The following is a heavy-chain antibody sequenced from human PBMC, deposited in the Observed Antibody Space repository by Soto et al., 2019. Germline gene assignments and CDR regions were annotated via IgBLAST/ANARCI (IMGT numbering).Heavy chain of an antibody. Sequence: ASVKVSCKASGYTFTSYGTSWVRQAPGQGLEWMGWISAYNGNTNYAQKLQGRVTMTTDTSTSTAYMELRSLRSDDTAVYYCARDRGDYDFWSGYYFYFDDWGQGNLVTVSS. CDR2: ISAYNGNT. CDR1: GYTFTSYG. J-gene: IGHJ4*02. V-gene: IGHV1-18*04. CDR3: ARDRGDYDFWSGYYFYFDD. D-gene: IGHD3-3*01.